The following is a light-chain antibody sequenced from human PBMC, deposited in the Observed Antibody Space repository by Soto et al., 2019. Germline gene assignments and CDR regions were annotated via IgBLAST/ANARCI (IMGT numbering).Light chain of an antibody. Sequence: DIVMTQSPLSLPVTPGEPASISCRSSQSLLHSNGYNYLDWFLQKPGQSPQLLIFLGSNRASGVPDRFSGSGSGTDFTLKISRVEADDVGVYYCMQALQTPPTVGQGTRLEIK. CDR3: MQALQTPPT. J-gene: IGKJ5*01. CDR1: QSLLHSNGYNY. V-gene: IGKV2-28*01. CDR2: LGS.